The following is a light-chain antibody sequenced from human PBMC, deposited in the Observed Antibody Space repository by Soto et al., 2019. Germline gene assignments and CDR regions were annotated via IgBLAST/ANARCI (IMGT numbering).Light chain of an antibody. V-gene: IGKV1-39*01. CDR3: QHTYSVPRP. J-gene: IGKJ1*01. CDR1: QGISSN. CDR2: GAS. Sequence: EVTQSPSSLSASVGDRVTSTCRASQGISSNLAWYQQKPGRAPKLLIFGASTLQSGVPSRFSGSGSGTDFTLTISSLQPEDSTTYYCQHTYSVPRPFGQRTKAAIK.